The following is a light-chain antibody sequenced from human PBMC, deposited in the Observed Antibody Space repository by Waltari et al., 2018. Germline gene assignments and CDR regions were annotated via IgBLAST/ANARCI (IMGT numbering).Light chain of an antibody. CDR2: VNSDGSH. V-gene: IGLV4-69*01. J-gene: IGLJ3*02. CDR1: GDYGAYA. Sequence: HLVLTHPPSASASLGAPVRPTGPLTGDYGAYAIHWHTQQPEKGPRYLMNVNSDGSHDKADGIPERFSGSSAGAERYLIISRLQSDDEADYFCQTWGMNIQVFGGGTRLTVL. CDR3: QTWGMNIQV.